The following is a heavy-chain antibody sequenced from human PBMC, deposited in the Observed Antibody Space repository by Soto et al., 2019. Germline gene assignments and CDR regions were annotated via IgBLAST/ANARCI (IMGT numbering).Heavy chain of an antibody. Sequence: GGSLRLSCAASGFTFSSYGMHWVRQAPGKGLEWVAVISYDGSNKYYADSVKGRFTISRDNSKNTLYLQMNSLRAEDTAVYYCAKDVPRWLGLDYRGQGTLVTVSS. J-gene: IGHJ4*02. V-gene: IGHV3-30*18. CDR1: GFTFSSYG. CDR2: ISYDGSNK. CDR3: AKDVPRWLGLDY. D-gene: IGHD5-18*01.